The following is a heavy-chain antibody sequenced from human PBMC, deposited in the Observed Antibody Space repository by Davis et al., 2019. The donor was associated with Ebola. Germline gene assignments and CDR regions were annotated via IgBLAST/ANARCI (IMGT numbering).Heavy chain of an antibody. V-gene: IGHV4-30-4*01. CDR1: GGSISSGDYY. CDR3: ARDRNYDYVWER. CDR2: IYYSGST. J-gene: IGHJ4*02. Sequence: SETLSLTCTVSGGSISSGDYYWSWIRQPPGKGLEWIGYIYYSGSTYYNPSLKSRVTISVDTPKNQFSLKLTSVTAADTAVYYCARDRNYDYVWERWGQGTLVTVSS. D-gene: IGHD3-16*01.